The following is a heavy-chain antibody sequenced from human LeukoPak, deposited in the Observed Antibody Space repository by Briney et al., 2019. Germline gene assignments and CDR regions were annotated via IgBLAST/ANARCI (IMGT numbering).Heavy chain of an antibody. Sequence: GGSLRLSCAASGFIFSNYAMSWVRQAPGKGLEWVSTIYTGGNTYYAASVKGRFTISRDFSKNTVFLHMNSLRAEDTAMYYCARGDDSGYYDYFDYWGQGALVTVSS. V-gene: IGHV3-23*05. D-gene: IGHD3-22*01. CDR1: GFIFSNYA. CDR3: ARGDDSGYYDYFDY. J-gene: IGHJ4*02. CDR2: IYTGGNT.